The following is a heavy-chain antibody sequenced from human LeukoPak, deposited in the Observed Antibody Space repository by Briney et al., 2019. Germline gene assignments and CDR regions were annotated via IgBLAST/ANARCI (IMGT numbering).Heavy chain of an antibody. CDR1: GGSFSGYY. CDR3: ARTGGWLYYFDY. D-gene: IGHD5-24*01. CDR2: IYYSGST. Sequence: SETLSLTCAVYGGSFSGYYWSWIRQPPGKGLEWIGYIYYSGSTNYNPSLKSRVTISVDTSKNQFSLKLSSVTAADTAMYYCARTGGWLYYFDYWGQGTLVTVSS. J-gene: IGHJ4*02. V-gene: IGHV4-59*08.